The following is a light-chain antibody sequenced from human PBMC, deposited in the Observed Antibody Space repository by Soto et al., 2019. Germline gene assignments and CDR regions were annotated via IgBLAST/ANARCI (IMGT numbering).Light chain of an antibody. CDR3: QHSYSTPPT. J-gene: IGKJ1*01. CDR2: AAS. CDR1: QSISSY. V-gene: IGKV1-39*01. Sequence: DIQMTQSPSSLSASVGDRVTITCRASQSISSYLNWYQQKPGKAPKLLIYAASSLQSGVPSRFSCSGSGTDFTLTISSLQPEDFATYYCQHSYSTPPTFGQGTKVEIK.